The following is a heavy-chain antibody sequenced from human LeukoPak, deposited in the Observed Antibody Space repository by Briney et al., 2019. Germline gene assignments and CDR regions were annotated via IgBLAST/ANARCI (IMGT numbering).Heavy chain of an antibody. V-gene: IGHV3-15*01. J-gene: IGHJ4*02. Sequence: GGSLRLSCAASGFTFSNAWMTWVRQAPGKGLEWVGRIKSKTAGGTIDYAAPVKGRFTISRDDSKNTLYLQMNSLKTEDTAVYFCTTGESMVGSTIHIRWADWGQGTLVTVSS. D-gene: IGHD1-26*01. CDR2: IKSKTAGGTI. CDR3: TTGESMVGSTIHIRWAD. CDR1: GFTFSNAW.